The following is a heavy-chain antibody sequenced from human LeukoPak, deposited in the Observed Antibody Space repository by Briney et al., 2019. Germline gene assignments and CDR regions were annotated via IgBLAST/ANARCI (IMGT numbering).Heavy chain of an antibody. D-gene: IGHD1-14*01. CDR1: GGSISSSSYY. V-gene: IGHV4-39*01. J-gene: IGHJ4*02. CDR3: ARNHPFDY. CDR2: IYYSGST. Sequence: SETLSLTCTVSGGSISSSSYYWGWIRQPRGKGLEWIGSIYYSGSTYYNPSLKSRVTISVDTSKNQFSLKLSSVTAADTAVYSCARNHPFDYWGQGTLVTVSS.